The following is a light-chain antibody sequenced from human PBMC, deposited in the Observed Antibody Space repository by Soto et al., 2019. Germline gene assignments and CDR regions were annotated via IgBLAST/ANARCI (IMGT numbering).Light chain of an antibody. CDR1: SSDVGAYNY. Sequence: QSVLTQPASVSGSPGQSITISCTGTSSDVGAYNYVSWYQQHPGKAPKPMIYDVSHRPSGVSHRFSGSKSGNTASLTIPGLQAEDEADYYCGSYTTSSNYVFGTGTKVTVL. CDR3: GSYTTSSNYV. CDR2: DVS. J-gene: IGLJ1*01. V-gene: IGLV2-14*01.